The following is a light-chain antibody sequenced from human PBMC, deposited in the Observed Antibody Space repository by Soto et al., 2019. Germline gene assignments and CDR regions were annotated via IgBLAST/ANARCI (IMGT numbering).Light chain of an antibody. CDR1: SGSIASNY. CDR2: EDN. V-gene: IGLV6-57*04. J-gene: IGLJ1*01. CDR3: QSYDSSLSAFYV. Sequence: NFMLTQPHSVSESPGKTVTISCTRSSGSIASNYVQWYQQRPGSAPTTVIYEDNQRPSGVPHRFSGSIDSSSNSASLTISGLTTEDEADYYCQSYDSSLSAFYVFGTGTKLTVL.